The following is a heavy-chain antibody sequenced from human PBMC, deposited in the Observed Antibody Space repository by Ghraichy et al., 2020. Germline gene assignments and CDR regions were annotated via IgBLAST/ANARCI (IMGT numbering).Heavy chain of an antibody. V-gene: IGHV4-59*01. CDR1: GGSISSYY. Sequence: QTLSLTCTVSGGSISSYYWSWIRQPPGKGLEWIGYIYYSGSTNYNPSLKSRVTISVDTSKNQFSLKLSSVTAADTAVYYCARVSIELLWFGELFGWFDPWGQGTLVIVSS. CDR2: IYYSGST. CDR3: ARVSIELLWFGELFGWFDP. J-gene: IGHJ5*02. D-gene: IGHD3-10*01.